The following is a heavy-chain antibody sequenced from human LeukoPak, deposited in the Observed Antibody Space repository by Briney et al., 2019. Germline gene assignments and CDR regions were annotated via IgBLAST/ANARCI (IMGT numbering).Heavy chain of an antibody. J-gene: IGHJ4*02. CDR2: IYSGGST. V-gene: IGHV3-53*01. CDR3: ARDGDYGDYFDY. CDR1: GFTVSSNY. D-gene: IGHD4-17*01. Sequence: GGSLRLSCAASGFTVSSNYMNWVRQAPGKGLEWVSIIYSGGSTYYADSVKGRFTISRDNSKNTLYLQMNSLRAEDTAVYYCARDGDYGDYFDYWGQGTLVTVSS.